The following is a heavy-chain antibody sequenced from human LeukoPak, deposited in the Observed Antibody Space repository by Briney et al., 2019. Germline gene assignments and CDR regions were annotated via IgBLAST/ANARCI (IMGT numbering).Heavy chain of an antibody. CDR2: ISYDGSNK. CDR1: GFSFITYW. CDR3: AKANFDL. Sequence: GGSLRLSCAASGFSFITYWMGWVRQAPGKGLEWVAVISYDGSNKYYADSVKGRFTISRDNSKNTLYLQMNSLRAEDTAVYYCAKANFDLWGRGTLVTVSS. V-gene: IGHV3-30*18. J-gene: IGHJ2*01.